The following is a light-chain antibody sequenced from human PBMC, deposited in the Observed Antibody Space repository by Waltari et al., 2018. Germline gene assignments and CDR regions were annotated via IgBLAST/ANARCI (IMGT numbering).Light chain of an antibody. CDR1: QDINTL. CDR2: KAS. J-gene: IGKJ1*01. V-gene: IGKV1-5*03. CDR3: QQYESYWT. Sequence: DIHMTQSPSTLSASIGDTVTITCRASQDINTLLAWYQQRPGKAPNLLIYKASYLESGVPSRFSGSGSGTEFTLTISSLQPDDFATYFCQQYESYWTFGQGTKVEMK.